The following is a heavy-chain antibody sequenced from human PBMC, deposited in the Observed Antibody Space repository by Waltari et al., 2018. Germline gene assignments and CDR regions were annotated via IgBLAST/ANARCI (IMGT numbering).Heavy chain of an antibody. Sequence: QVQLQESGPGLVKPSETLSLTCTVSGGSISSYYWSWIRQPAGKGLEWIGRIYTSGSTNDTPSLKSRVTMSVDTSKNQFSLKLSSVTAADTAVYYCARGEYCGGDCYLDYWGQGTLVTVSS. D-gene: IGHD2-21*01. CDR3: ARGEYCGGDCYLDY. V-gene: IGHV4-4*07. CDR2: IYTSGST. CDR1: GGSISSYY. J-gene: IGHJ4*02.